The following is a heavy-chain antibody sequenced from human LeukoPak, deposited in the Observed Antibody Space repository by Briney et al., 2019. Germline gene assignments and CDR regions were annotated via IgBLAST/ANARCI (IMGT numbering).Heavy chain of an antibody. CDR2: INSDGSTT. CDR3: ARTVNGVYDY. D-gene: IGHD2-8*01. V-gene: IGHV3-74*03. J-gene: IGHJ4*02. Sequence: PGGSLRLSCAASGFTFSNYWMHWVRQAPGKGLVWVSRINSDGSTTTYAGSVQGRFTISRDNAKNTLYLQMNSLRAEDTAVYYCARTVNGVYDYWGQGTLVIVSS. CDR1: GFTFSNYW.